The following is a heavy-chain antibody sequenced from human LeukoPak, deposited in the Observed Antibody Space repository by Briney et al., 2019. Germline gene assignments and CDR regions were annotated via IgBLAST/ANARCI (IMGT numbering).Heavy chain of an antibody. D-gene: IGHD6-13*01. CDR2: INSDGSST. J-gene: IGHJ4*02. V-gene: IGHV3-74*01. Sequence: PGGSLRLSCAASGFTFSSYWMHWVRQAPGKGLVWVSRINSDGSSTSYADSVKGRFTISRDNSKNTLYLQMNSLRAEDMAVYYCAKDLGSSWYFDYWGQGTLVTVSS. CDR3: AKDLGSSWYFDY. CDR1: GFTFSSYW.